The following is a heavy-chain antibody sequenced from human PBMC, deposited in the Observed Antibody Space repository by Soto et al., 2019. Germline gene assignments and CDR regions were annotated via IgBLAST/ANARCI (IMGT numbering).Heavy chain of an antibody. CDR2: ISARGGSL. J-gene: IGHJ4*02. CDR1: GFSFSSYA. CDR3: AKGSIEYSASVDK. D-gene: IGHD5-12*01. V-gene: IGHV3-23*01. Sequence: EVQLLESGGGLVQPGGSLRLSCAASGFSFSSYAMVWVRQAPGKGLEWVSVISARGGSLYFADSVKGRFTISRDNSKNVLSLEMNSLRAEDTATYFWAKGSIEYSASVDKWGQGTRVGVSS.